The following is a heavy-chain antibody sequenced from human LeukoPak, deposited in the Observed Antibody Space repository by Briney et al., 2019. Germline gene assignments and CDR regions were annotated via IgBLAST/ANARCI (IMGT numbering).Heavy chain of an antibody. CDR1: GLTFSSYW. D-gene: IGHD3-22*01. V-gene: IGHV3-74*01. CDR2: INSDGSST. Sequence: PGRSLRLSCAASGLTFSSYWMHWVRQAPGKGLVWVSRINSDGSSTSYADSVKGRFTISRDNAKNTLYLQMNSLRAEDTAVYYCARDLTITMIVVVITTGKNWFDPWGQGTLVTVSS. J-gene: IGHJ5*02. CDR3: ARDLTITMIVVVITTGKNWFDP.